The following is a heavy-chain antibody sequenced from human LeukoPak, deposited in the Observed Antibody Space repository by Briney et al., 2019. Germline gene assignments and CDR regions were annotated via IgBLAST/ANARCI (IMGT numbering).Heavy chain of an antibody. CDR1: GFTFSSYA. CDR2: ISYDGSNK. CDR3: SAGMDY. Sequence: GGSLRLSCAASGFTFSSYAMHWVRQAPGKGLEWVAVISYDGSNKYYADSVKGRFTISRDNSKNTLYLQMNSLRAEDTAVYYCSAGMDYWGQGTLVTVSS. D-gene: IGHD6-13*01. J-gene: IGHJ4*02. V-gene: IGHV3-30-3*01.